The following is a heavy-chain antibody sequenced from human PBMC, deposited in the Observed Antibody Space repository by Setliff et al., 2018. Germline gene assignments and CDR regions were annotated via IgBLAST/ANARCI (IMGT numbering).Heavy chain of an antibody. CDR3: ARTSTGRYFDL. Sequence: SETLSLTCTVSGGSISSSDFYWGWIRQPPGKGLEWIGSIYYSGTTYYNPSLKSPVTISIDTSKNQFSLKLSSVTAADTAIYYCARTSTGRYFDLWGRGTLVTVSS. D-gene: IGHD2-2*01. V-gene: IGHV4-39*01. CDR1: GGSISSSDFY. CDR2: IYYSGTT. J-gene: IGHJ2*01.